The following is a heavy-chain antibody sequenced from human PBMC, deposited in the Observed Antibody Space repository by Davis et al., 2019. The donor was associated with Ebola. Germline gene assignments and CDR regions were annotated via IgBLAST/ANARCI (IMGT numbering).Heavy chain of an antibody. J-gene: IGHJ3*02. D-gene: IGHD6-19*01. Sequence: MPSETLSLTCAVSGGSISSSNWCSSVRPPPGKGLEWIGDIYHSGSTNYNPSLKSPVTISVDKSKNQFSLKLSSVTAADTAVYYCARDHNSGWFFGAFDIWGQGTMVTVSS. CDR2: IYHSGST. CDR3: ARDHNSGWFFGAFDI. V-gene: IGHV4-4*02. CDR1: GGSISSSNW.